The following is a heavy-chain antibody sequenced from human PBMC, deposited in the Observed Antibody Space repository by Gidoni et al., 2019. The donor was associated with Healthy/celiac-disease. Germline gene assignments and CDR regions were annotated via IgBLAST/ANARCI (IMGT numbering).Heavy chain of an antibody. Sequence: QVQLVQSGAEAKKPGSSVKVSCKASGGTFSSYGINWLRQAPGQGLEWMGGIIPMSGTANYAQKFQGRVTITADESTRTGYMELNSLRSEDTAIYYCARDYGDPNWFDPWGQGTQVTVSS. CDR3: ARDYGDPNWFDP. D-gene: IGHD4-17*01. CDR2: IIPMSGTA. V-gene: IGHV1-69*01. CDR1: GGTFSSYG. J-gene: IGHJ5*02.